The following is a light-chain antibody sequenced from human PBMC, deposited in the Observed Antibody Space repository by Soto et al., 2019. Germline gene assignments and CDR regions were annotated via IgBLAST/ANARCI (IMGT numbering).Light chain of an antibody. CDR2: GAS. J-gene: IGKJ1*01. V-gene: IGKV3-20*01. CDR3: QQYGSSPGT. CDR1: QSVSSTY. Sequence: EIVLTQSPGTLSLSPGERATLSCRASQSVSSTYLAWYQQKPGQAPRLLIYGASSRATDIPDRFSGSGSGTVFTLTISRLEPEDFAVYYCQQYGSSPGTFGQGTKVEIK.